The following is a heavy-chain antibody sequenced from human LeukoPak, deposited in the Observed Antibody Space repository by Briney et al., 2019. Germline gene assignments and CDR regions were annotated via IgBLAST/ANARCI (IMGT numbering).Heavy chain of an antibody. Sequence: GASVKVSCKASGYTFTGYYMHWVRQAPGQGLEWMGWINPNSGGTNYAQKFQGRVTMTRDTSISTAYMELSRLRSDDTAVYYCAREGDYYGSGRDWFDPWGQGTLVTV. J-gene: IGHJ5*02. CDR1: GYTFTGYY. V-gene: IGHV1-2*02. CDR3: AREGDYYGSGRDWFDP. CDR2: INPNSGGT. D-gene: IGHD3-10*01.